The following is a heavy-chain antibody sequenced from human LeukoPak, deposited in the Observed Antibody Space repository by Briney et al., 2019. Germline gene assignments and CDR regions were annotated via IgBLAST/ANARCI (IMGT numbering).Heavy chain of an antibody. CDR2: ISYSGST. J-gene: IGHJ4*02. CDR3: ARGRYSYGF. D-gene: IGHD5-18*01. Sequence: SETLSLTCAVSGGSISSGGYSWSWIRQPPGKGLEWIGFISYSGSTYHNPSLKSRVTMSVDTSKNQFSLNLRSVTAADTAVYYCARGRYSYGFWGQGILVTVSS. CDR1: GGSISSGGYS. V-gene: IGHV4-61*08.